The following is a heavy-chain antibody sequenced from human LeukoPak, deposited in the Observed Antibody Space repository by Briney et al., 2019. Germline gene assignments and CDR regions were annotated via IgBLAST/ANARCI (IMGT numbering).Heavy chain of an antibody. Sequence: PGGSLRLSCAASGFTFSNYGMHWVRQAPGKGLEWVAVIWDDGSNEYYADSVKGRFTIFRDNRRNTLYLQMNSLRAEDTAVYSCARQSPRIAAAGTYLDYWGQGTLVTVSS. D-gene: IGHD6-13*01. CDR1: GFTFSNYG. J-gene: IGHJ4*02. V-gene: IGHV3-33*01. CDR2: IWDDGSNE. CDR3: ARQSPRIAAAGTYLDY.